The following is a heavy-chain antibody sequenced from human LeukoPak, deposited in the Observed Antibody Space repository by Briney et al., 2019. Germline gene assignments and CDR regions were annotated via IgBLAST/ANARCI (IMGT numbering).Heavy chain of an antibody. D-gene: IGHD4-17*01. J-gene: IGHJ4*02. CDR3: ARTYGDYVRMRLDY. CDR1: GYTSTGYY. V-gene: IGHV1-2*06. Sequence: ASVKVSCKASGYTSTGYYMHWVRRAPGQGLEWMGRINPNSGGTNYAQKFQGRVTMTRDTSISTAYMELSRLRSDDTAVYYCARTYGDYVRMRLDYWGQGTLVTVSS. CDR2: INPNSGGT.